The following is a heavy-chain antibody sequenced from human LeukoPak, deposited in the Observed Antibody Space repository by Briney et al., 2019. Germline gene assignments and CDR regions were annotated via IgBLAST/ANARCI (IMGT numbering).Heavy chain of an antibody. CDR1: GFTFSSYE. J-gene: IGHJ6*03. Sequence: AGGSLRLSCAASGFTFSSYEMNWVRQAPGKGLEWVSYISSSGSTIYYADSVKGRFTISRDNAKNSLYLQMNSLRAEDTAVYYCATGYSASKRSYFYYMDVWGKGTTVTVSS. D-gene: IGHD5-12*01. CDR3: ATGYSASKRSYFYYMDV. V-gene: IGHV3-48*03. CDR2: ISSSGSTI.